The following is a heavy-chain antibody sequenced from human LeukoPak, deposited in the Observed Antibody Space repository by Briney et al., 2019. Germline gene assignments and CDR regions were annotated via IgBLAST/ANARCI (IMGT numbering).Heavy chain of an antibody. D-gene: IGHD3-10*01. CDR1: GFPFRDYY. V-gene: IGHV3-11*03. CDR3: ARSRGFHSMDSFPV. J-gene: IGHJ3*01. CDR2: ISSSDTYT. Sequence: GGSLRLSCEASGFPFRDYYMSWVRQAQGKGLEWLSYISSSDTYTYYADSVRGRFSISRDNANNSLFLHMNSLRAEDTAVYYCARSRGFHSMDSFPVWGQGTMVIVSS.